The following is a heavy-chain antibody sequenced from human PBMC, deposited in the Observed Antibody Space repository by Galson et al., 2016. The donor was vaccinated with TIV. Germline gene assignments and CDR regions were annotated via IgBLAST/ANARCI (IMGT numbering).Heavy chain of an antibody. D-gene: IGHD4-17*01. Sequence: SVKVSCKASGYTFTGYYMHWVRQAPGQGLEWMGWINPDSGDTNYSQKFQGRVTMTRDTSINTAYMELSNLKSDDTAVYYGARDPSPVTTSPFDIWGQGTTVTVSS. CDR2: INPDSGDT. CDR1: GYTFTGYY. V-gene: IGHV1-2*02. CDR3: ARDPSPVTTSPFDI. J-gene: IGHJ3*02.